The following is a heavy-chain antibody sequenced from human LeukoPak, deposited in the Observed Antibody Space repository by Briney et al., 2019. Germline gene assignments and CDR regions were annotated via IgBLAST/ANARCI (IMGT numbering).Heavy chain of an antibody. J-gene: IGHJ4*02. CDR3: AGGPSDDY. D-gene: IGHD3-16*01. Sequence: SETLSLTCTVSGVSVSSGSYYWSWIRQPPGKGLEWIGYIYYSGSTNYNPSLKSRVTISVDTSKNQFSLKLSSVTAADTAVYYCAGGPSDDYWGQGTLVTVSS. CDR1: GVSVSSGSYY. CDR2: IYYSGST. V-gene: IGHV4-61*01.